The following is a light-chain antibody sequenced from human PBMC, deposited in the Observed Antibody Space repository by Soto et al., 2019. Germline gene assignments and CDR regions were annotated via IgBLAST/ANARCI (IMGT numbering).Light chain of an antibody. Sequence: DIVMTQSPDSLAVSLGERATINCKSTQSVLFSPNNMNYLAWYQQKPGQPPKLLIYWASTRDSGVPDRFSGSGSGTEFTLTISSLQAEDVAVYYCQQYYSSPPTFGQGTKLEIK. J-gene: IGKJ2*01. CDR2: WAS. V-gene: IGKV4-1*01. CDR3: QQYYSSPPT. CDR1: QSVLFSPNNMNY.